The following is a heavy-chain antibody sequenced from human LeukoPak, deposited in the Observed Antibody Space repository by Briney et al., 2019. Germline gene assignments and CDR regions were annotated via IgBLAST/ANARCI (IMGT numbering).Heavy chain of an antibody. Sequence: GGTLRLSCAASRFTLCSYDTHWVRPAPGTGLEWVAVISYDGSKKYYADSVKGRITIYRDNSKNTLYLQMNSLRAEDAAVYYCAGDWRSGYDHYYWGEGTLVAVSS. V-gene: IGHV3-30-3*01. D-gene: IGHD5-12*01. CDR2: ISYDGSKK. J-gene: IGHJ4*02. CDR1: RFTLCSYD. CDR3: AGDWRSGYDHYY.